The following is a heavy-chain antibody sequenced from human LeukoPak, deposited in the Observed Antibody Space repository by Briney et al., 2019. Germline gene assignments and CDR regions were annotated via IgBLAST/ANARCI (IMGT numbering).Heavy chain of an antibody. CDR1: GFTFNNYA. V-gene: IGHV3-23*01. Sequence: GGSLRLSCAASGFTFNNYAMTWVRQAPGKGLEWVSVINGGSGNSYYADSVKGRFTVSRDNSKNTLYLQMNSLRDEDTAVYYCAKGDYSNYEDYFDYWGQGTLVTVSS. J-gene: IGHJ4*02. CDR2: INGGSGNS. CDR3: AKGDYSNYEDYFDY. D-gene: IGHD4-11*01.